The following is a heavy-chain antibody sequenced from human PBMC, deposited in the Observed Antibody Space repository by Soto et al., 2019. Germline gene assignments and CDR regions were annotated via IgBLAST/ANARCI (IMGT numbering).Heavy chain of an antibody. CDR3: TTDFDGLLWFGEPTANWFDP. CDR2: IKSKTDGGTT. Sequence: GGSLRLSCAASGFTFSNAWMSWVRQAPGKGLEWVGRIKSKTDGGTTDYAAPVKGRFTISRDDSKNTLYLQMNSLKTEDTAVYYCTTDFDGLLWFGEPTANWFDPWGQGTLVTVSS. D-gene: IGHD3-10*01. J-gene: IGHJ5*02. V-gene: IGHV3-15*01. CDR1: GFTFSNAW.